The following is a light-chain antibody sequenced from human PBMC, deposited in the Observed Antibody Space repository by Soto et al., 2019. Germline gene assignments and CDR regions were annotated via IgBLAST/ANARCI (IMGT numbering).Light chain of an antibody. Sequence: QSVLSQPPSAAGSPGQSVTISCTGTSSDVGGYKYVSWYQQHPGKAPKIIIYEINIRSSGVPDRFWGSKSGNTASLTISGLQAEDEAEYYCCSYAGTYYVFGTGTKVTVL. J-gene: IGLJ1*01. CDR1: SSDVGGYKY. CDR3: CSYAGTYYV. V-gene: IGLV2-8*01. CDR2: EIN.